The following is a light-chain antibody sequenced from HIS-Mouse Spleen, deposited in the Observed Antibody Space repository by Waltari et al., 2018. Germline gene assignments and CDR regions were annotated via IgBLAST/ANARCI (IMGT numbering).Light chain of an antibody. CDR1: SSYVWSYNL. V-gene: IGLV2-23*01. CDR2: EGS. CDR3: CSYAGSSTSVV. Sequence: QSALTQPASVSGSPGQSITISCTGTSSYVWSYNLVSWYQQHPGKAPKLMIYEGSKRPSGVSNRFSGSKSGNTASLTISGLQAEDEADYYCCSYAGSSTSVVFGGGTKLTVL. J-gene: IGLJ2*01.